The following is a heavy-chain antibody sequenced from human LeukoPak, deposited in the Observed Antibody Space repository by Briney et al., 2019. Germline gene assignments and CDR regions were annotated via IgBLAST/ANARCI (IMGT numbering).Heavy chain of an antibody. Sequence: GGSLRLSCAASGFTFSSYAMSWVRQAPGKGLEWVSAISGSGGSTYYADSVKGWFTISRDNTMNSLYLQMSSLRAEDTAVYYCATDRGWRTSGYYLYYFEYWGQGTLVTFSS. CDR3: ATDRGWRTSGYYLYYFEY. D-gene: IGHD3-3*01. CDR1: GFTFSSYA. CDR2: ISGSGGST. V-gene: IGHV3-23*01. J-gene: IGHJ4*02.